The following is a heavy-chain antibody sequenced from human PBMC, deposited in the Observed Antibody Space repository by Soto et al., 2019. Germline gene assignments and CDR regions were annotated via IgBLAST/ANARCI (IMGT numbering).Heavy chain of an antibody. CDR1: GYTFTSYG. CDR2: ISAYNGNT. J-gene: IGHJ6*03. V-gene: IGHV1-18*01. D-gene: IGHD2-8*01. CDR3: ARLGGWDCTNGGCPPQYYYCYLLDV. Sequence: GASVKVSCKASGYTFTSYGISWVRQAPGQGLEWMGWISAYNGNTNYAQKLQGRVTMTTDTSTSTAYMELRSLRSDDTAVYYCARLGGWDCTNGGCPPQYYYCYLLDVWGKGTTVTVSS.